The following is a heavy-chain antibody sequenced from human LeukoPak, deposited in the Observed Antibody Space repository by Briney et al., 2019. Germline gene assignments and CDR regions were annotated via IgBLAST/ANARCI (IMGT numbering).Heavy chain of an antibody. CDR3: ARAPLGEGQNDY. V-gene: IGHV1-2*02. D-gene: IGHD3-16*01. Sequence: GASVKVSSTAPLYTLTAYYMHWVRQAPGQGLEWMGWMNPNSGGTNYAQKYQGRVTMTRETSISTAYMELSRLRSDDTAVYYCARAPLGEGQNDYGGQGTLVTVSS. CDR1: LYTLTAYY. J-gene: IGHJ4*02. CDR2: MNPNSGGT.